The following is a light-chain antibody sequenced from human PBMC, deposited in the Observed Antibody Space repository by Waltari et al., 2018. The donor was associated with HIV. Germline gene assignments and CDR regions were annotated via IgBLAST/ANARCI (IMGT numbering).Light chain of an antibody. Sequence: QSVLTQTPSASGTPGSMFTISCSGSSSNVGSNTVNCYQQLPGTAPKLLIYSNNQRPSGVPDRFSGSKSGTSASLAISGLQSEDEADYYCAAWDDSLNGVVFGGGTKLTVL. CDR1: SSNVGSNT. V-gene: IGLV1-44*01. J-gene: IGLJ2*01. CDR3: AAWDDSLNGVV. CDR2: SNN.